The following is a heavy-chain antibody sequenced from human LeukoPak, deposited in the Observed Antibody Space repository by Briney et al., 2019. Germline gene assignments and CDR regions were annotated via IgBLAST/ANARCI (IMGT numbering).Heavy chain of an antibody. Sequence: PSETLSLTCAVYGGSFSGYYWSWIRQPPGKGLEWIGEINHSGSTNYNPSLKSRVTISVDTSKNQFSLKLSSVTAADTAVYYCARREFFDPIFSGSPGAFDYWGQGTLVTVSS. CDR2: INHSGST. CDR1: GGSFSGYY. V-gene: IGHV4-34*01. D-gene: IGHD3/OR15-3a*01. J-gene: IGHJ4*02. CDR3: ARREFFDPIFSGSPGAFDY.